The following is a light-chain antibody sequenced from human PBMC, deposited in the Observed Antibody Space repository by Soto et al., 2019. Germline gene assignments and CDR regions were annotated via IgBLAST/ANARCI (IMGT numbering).Light chain of an antibody. J-gene: IGLJ1*01. CDR3: SSYTSSSTLV. Sequence: QSALTQPASMSGSPGQSITISCTGTSSDIGRYNFVSWYQHHPGKAPKLIIYEATKRPSGVSYRFSGSKSGNTASLTISGLQAEDEADYYCSSYTSSSTLVFGTGTK. CDR1: SSDIGRYNF. V-gene: IGLV2-14*01. CDR2: EAT.